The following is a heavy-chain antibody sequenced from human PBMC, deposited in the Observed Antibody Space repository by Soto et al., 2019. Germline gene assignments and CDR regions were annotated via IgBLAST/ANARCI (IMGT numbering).Heavy chain of an antibody. Sequence: SVKVSCKASGGTFSSYAISWVRQAPGQGLEWMGGIIPIFGTANYAQKFQGRVTITADESTSTAYMELSSLRSEDTAVYYWARGERMNYYDSSGYPALDYWGQGTLVTVSS. CDR3: ARGERMNYYDSSGYPALDY. J-gene: IGHJ4*02. D-gene: IGHD3-22*01. CDR2: IIPIFGTA. CDR1: GGTFSSYA. V-gene: IGHV1-69*13.